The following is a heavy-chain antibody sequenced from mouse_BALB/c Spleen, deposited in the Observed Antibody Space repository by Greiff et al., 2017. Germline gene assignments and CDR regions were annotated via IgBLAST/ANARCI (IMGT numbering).Heavy chain of an antibody. Sequence: VQLQQSGAELMKPGASVKISCKATGYTFSSYWIEWVKQRPGHGLEWIGEILPGSGSTNYNEKFKGKATFTADTSSNTAYMQLSSLTSEDSAVYYCARGGSGYPFAYWGQGTLVTVSA. J-gene: IGHJ3*01. V-gene: IGHV1-9*01. CDR3: ARGGSGYPFAY. CDR2: ILPGSGST. D-gene: IGHD3-1*01. CDR1: GYTFSSYW.